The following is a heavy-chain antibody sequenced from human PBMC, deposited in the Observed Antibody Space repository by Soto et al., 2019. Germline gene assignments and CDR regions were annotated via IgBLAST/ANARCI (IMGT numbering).Heavy chain of an antibody. Sequence: QVPLVQSGAEVKKPGASVKVSCKASGYTFTTYGITWVRQAPGHGLEWMGWISAYNGNTNYAQKLQDSVTLTTDTSTSTAYMELRSLTSDDTAVYYCARDPPRDSSGYYPDSWGQGTLVTVSS. V-gene: IGHV1-18*01. CDR1: GYTFTTYG. D-gene: IGHD3-22*01. CDR3: ARDPPRDSSGYYPDS. CDR2: ISAYNGNT. J-gene: IGHJ4*02.